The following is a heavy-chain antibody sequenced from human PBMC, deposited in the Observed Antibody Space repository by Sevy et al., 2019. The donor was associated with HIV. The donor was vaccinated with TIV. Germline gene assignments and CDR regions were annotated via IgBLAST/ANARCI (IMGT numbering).Heavy chain of an antibody. D-gene: IGHD3-10*01. CDR1: GDSVSSNSAA. Sequence: SQTLSLTCAISGDSVSSNSAAWNWIRQSPSRGLEWLGRTYYRSKWYNDYAVSVKSRITINPDTSKNQFSLQLNSVTPEDTALYYCARAGYYGSGTRLYYFDYWGQGTLVTVSS. J-gene: IGHJ4*02. V-gene: IGHV6-1*01. CDR2: TYYRSKWYN. CDR3: ARAGYYGSGTRLYYFDY.